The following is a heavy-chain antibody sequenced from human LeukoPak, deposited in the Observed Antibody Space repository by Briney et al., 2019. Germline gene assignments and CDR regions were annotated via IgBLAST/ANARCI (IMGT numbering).Heavy chain of an antibody. J-gene: IGHJ4*02. D-gene: IGHD3-22*01. CDR2: IYYSGNT. Sequence: PSETLSLTCTVSGGSISSGDYYWSWIRQPPGKGLEWIGHIYYSGNTYYNPSLKSRVTISVDTSKNQFSLKLSSVTAADTAVYYCARADVNYYVSSGYYYYFDYWGQGTLVTVSS. CDR1: GGSISSGDYY. V-gene: IGHV4-30-4*01. CDR3: ARADVNYYVSSGYYYYFDY.